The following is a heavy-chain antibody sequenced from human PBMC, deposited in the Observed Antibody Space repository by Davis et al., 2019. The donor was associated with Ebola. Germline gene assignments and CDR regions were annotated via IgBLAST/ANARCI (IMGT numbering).Heavy chain of an antibody. Sequence: PGGSLRLSCAASGFTFDDYAMHWVRQAPGKGLEWVSGISWNSGSIGYADSVKGRFTISRDNAKNTLYLQMNSLRVEDTAVYYCTRVIDGDYDGNWGQGTLVTVSS. J-gene: IGHJ4*02. CDR3: TRVIDGDYDGN. CDR2: ISWNSGSI. D-gene: IGHD4-17*01. CDR1: GFTFDDYA. V-gene: IGHV3-9*01.